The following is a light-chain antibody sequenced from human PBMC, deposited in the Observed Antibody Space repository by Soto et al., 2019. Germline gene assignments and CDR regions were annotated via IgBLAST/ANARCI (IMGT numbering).Light chain of an antibody. V-gene: IGKV1-9*01. Sequence: DIQLTQSPSFLSASVGDRVTITCRASQGINNYLAWYQQKPGKAPKLLIYAASTLQSRVPPRFSGSGSGTEFTLTVSSLQPEDFATYYCQQLNSYPFITFDQGTRLEIK. CDR3: QQLNSYPFIT. J-gene: IGKJ5*01. CDR1: QGINNY. CDR2: AAS.